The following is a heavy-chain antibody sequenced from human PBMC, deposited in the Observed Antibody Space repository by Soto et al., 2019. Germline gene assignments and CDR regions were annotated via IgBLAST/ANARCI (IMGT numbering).Heavy chain of an antibody. Sequence: EVQLLESGGGLVQPGGSLRLSCAASGFTFSSYAMRWVRQAPGKGLEWVSAISGSGGSTYYADSVKGRFTITRDNSKNTLYLQMNSLRAEDTAVYYCARRGSGSYYDYWGQGTLVTVSS. CDR2: ISGSGGST. CDR1: GFTFSSYA. CDR3: ARRGSGSYYDY. D-gene: IGHD1-26*01. V-gene: IGHV3-23*01. J-gene: IGHJ4*02.